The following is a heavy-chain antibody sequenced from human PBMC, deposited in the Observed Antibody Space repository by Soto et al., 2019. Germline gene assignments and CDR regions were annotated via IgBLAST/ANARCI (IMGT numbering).Heavy chain of an antibody. Sequence: QYLQVSWQVSGYNFVTWWIGGVRQKPGEGLEWMGIIYPGNSETAYSPPFRGQVTISVDKSISTTYLQWSTLKASDTAIYYCARQPALEPVDYWAQGTLLPVAS. CDR2: IYPGNSET. CDR1: GYNFVTWW. V-gene: IGHV5-51*01. CDR3: ARQPALEPVDY. J-gene: IGHJ4*02.